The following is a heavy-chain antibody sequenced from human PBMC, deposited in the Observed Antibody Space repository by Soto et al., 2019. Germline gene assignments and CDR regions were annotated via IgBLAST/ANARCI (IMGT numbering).Heavy chain of an antibody. Sequence: SETLSLTCTVSGGSISSYYWSWIRQPPGKGLEWIGYIYYSGSTNYNPSLKSRVTISVDTSKNQFSLKLSSVTAADTAVYYCARVSGYRLNGYYYYYMDVWGKGTTVTVSS. CDR1: GGSISSYY. J-gene: IGHJ6*03. V-gene: IGHV4-59*01. CDR3: ARVSGYRLNGYYYYYMDV. D-gene: IGHD5-12*01. CDR2: IYYSGST.